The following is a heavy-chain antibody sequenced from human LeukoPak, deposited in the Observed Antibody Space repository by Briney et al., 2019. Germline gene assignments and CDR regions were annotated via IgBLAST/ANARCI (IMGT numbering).Heavy chain of an antibody. CDR3: ARPVTLFRGVTILPKNWYFDL. V-gene: IGHV4-38-2*02. J-gene: IGHJ2*01. D-gene: IGHD3-10*01. CDR1: GYSISSDYY. CDR2: IYHSGST. Sequence: SETLSLTCTVSGYSISSDYYWGWIRQPPGKGLEWIGSIYHSGSTNYNPSLKSRVTISVDTSKNQFSLKLSSVTAADTAVYYFARPVTLFRGVTILPKNWYFDLGGRGTLVIVSS.